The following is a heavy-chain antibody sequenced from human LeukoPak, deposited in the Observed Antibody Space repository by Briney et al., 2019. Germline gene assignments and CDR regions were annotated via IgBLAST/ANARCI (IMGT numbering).Heavy chain of an antibody. CDR2: ISWNSGSI. D-gene: IGHD2-2*01. V-gene: IGHV3-9*01. CDR1: GFTFDDYA. Sequence: GRSLRLSCAASGFTFDDYAMHWVRQAPGKGLEWVSGISWNSGSIGYADSVKGRFTISRDNAKNSLYLQMNSLRAEDTAVYYCAREVVPAAMGYYYYMDVWGKGTTVTVSS. CDR3: AREVVPAAMGYYYYMDV. J-gene: IGHJ6*03.